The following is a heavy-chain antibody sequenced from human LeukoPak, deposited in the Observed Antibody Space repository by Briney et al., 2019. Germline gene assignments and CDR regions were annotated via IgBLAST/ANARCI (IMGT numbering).Heavy chain of an antibody. J-gene: IGHJ6*02. CDR3: ARGPYCSGGSCSLRSHRLYGMDV. CDR2: INHSGST. Sequence: KASETLSLTCAVYGGSFRGYYWSWIRQPPGKGLEWIGEINHSGSTNYNPSLKSRVTISVDTSKNQFSLKLSSVTAADTAVYYRARGPYCSGGSCSLRSHRLYGMDVWGQGTTVTVSS. V-gene: IGHV4-34*01. D-gene: IGHD2-15*01. CDR1: GGSFRGYY.